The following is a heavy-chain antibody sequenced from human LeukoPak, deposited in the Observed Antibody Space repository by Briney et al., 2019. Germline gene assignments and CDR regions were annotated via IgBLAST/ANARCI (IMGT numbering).Heavy chain of an antibody. CDR1: GGTFSSYT. CDR2: IIPILGIA. V-gene: IGHV1-69*16. Sequence: EASVKVSCKASGGTFSSYTISWVRQAPGQGLEWMGRIIPILGIANYAQKFQGRVTITTDESTSTAYMELSSLRSEDTAVYYCARGRFLEWLFLDYWGQGTLVTVSS. D-gene: IGHD3-3*01. CDR3: ARGRFLEWLFLDY. J-gene: IGHJ4*02.